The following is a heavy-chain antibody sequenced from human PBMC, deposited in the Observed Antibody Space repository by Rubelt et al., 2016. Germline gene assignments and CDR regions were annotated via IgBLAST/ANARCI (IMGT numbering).Heavy chain of an antibody. CDR3: AREWIAAAADDH. CDR1: SYA. V-gene: IGHV3-21*06. D-gene: IGHD6-13*01. J-gene: IGHJ4*02. Sequence: SYAMNWVRQAPGKGLEWVSSISRSSNDIYYADSVKGRFTISRDNANSSLYLQMSSLRAEDAAIYYCAREWIAAAADDHWGQGTLVTVSS. CDR2: ISRSSNDI.